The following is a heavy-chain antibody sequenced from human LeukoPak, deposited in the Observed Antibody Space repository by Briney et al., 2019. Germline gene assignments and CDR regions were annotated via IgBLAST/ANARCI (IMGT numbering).Heavy chain of an antibody. J-gene: IGHJ3*02. CDR1: GGSISSYY. V-gene: IGHV4-59*01. D-gene: IGHD3-9*01. CDR2: IYYSGST. CDR3: ARDGGTPYYDILTGYRRDAFDI. Sequence: SETLSLTCTVSGGSISSYYWSWIRQPPGKGLEWMGYIYYSGSTNYNPSLKSRVTISVDTSKNQFFLKLSSVTAADTAVYYCARDGGTPYYDILTGYRRDAFDIWGQGTMVTVSS.